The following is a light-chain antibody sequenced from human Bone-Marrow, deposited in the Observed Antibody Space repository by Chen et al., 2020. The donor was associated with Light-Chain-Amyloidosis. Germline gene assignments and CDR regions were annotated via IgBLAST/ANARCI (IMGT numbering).Light chain of an antibody. CDR3: SSYTSSSTLVV. J-gene: IGLJ2*01. V-gene: IGLV2-14*01. Sequence: QSALTQPASVSGSPGQSITISCTGTSSDVGGYNYVSWYQQHPGKAPKLMIYDVSNRPSGVSNRFSGSMSGNTASLTISGLQAEDEADYYCSSYTSSSTLVVFGGGTKRTVL. CDR2: DVS. CDR1: SSDVGGYNY.